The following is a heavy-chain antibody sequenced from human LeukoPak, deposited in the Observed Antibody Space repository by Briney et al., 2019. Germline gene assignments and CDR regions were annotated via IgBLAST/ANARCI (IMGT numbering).Heavy chain of an antibody. J-gene: IGHJ4*02. CDR2: ISSSGSTI. D-gene: IGHD5-24*01. V-gene: IGHV3-11*01. Sequence: GGSLTPSRAASGFTFSDYYMSCIRHAPGNGLDWVSYISSSGSTIYYADSVKGRLTISRDNAKNSLYLQMNSLRAEDTAVYYCARGDPEMATTFDYWGQGTLVTVSS. CDR3: ARGDPEMATTFDY. CDR1: GFTFSDYY.